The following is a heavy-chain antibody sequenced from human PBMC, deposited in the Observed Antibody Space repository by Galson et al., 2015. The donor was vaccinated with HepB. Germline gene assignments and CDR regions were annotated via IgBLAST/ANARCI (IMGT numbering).Heavy chain of an antibody. CDR2: IRYDGSNK. J-gene: IGHJ4*02. D-gene: IGHD6-19*01. Sequence: SLRLSCAASGFTFSSYGMHWVRQAPGKGLEWVAFIRYDGSNKYYADSVKGRFTISRDNSKNTLYLQMNSLRAEDTAVYYCAKGYSSGWYGRDYWGQGTLVTVSS. V-gene: IGHV3-30*02. CDR1: GFTFSSYG. CDR3: AKGYSSGWYGRDY.